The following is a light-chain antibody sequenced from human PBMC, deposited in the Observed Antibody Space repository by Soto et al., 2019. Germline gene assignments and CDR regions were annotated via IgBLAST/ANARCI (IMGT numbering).Light chain of an antibody. CDR2: DDS. J-gene: IGLJ1*01. Sequence: SYELTQPPSVSVAPGQTARITCGGNNIGSKSVHWYQQKPGQAPVLVVYDDSDRPSGIPERFSGSNSGNTATLTISRVGAGDEADYYCQVWDSSTLHVFGTGTKVTVL. CDR1: NIGSKS. V-gene: IGLV3-21*02. CDR3: QVWDSSTLHV.